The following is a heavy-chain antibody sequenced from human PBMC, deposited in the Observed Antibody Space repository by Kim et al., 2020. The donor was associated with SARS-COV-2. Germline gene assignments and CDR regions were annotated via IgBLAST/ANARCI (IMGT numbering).Heavy chain of an antibody. Sequence: GGSLRLSCAASGFTFSNAWMSWVRQAPGKGLEWVGRIKSKTDGGTTDYAAPVKGRFTISRDDSKNTLYLQMNSLKTEDTAVYYCTTTPMNYDFWSGYYPPDWNSQYFQHWGQGTLVTVSS. CDR1: GFTFSNAW. CDR2: IKSKTDGGTT. CDR3: TTTPMNYDFWSGYYPPDWNSQYFQH. J-gene: IGHJ1*01. V-gene: IGHV3-15*01. D-gene: IGHD3-3*01.